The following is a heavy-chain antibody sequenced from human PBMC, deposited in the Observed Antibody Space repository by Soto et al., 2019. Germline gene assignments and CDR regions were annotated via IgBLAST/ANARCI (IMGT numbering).Heavy chain of an antibody. CDR1: GGSISSYY. J-gene: IGHJ6*02. V-gene: IGHV4-4*07. CDR2: IYTSGST. Sequence: SETLSLTCTVSGGSISSYYWSWIRQPAGKGLEWIGRIYTSGSTNYNPSLKSRVTMSVDTPKNQFSLKLSSVTAADTAVYYCARGRGYGGKYYYGMDVWGQGTTVTVSS. CDR3: ARGRGYGGKYYYGMDV. D-gene: IGHD3-22*01.